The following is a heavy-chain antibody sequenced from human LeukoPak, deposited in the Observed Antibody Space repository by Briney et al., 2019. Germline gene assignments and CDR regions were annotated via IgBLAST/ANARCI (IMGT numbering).Heavy chain of an antibody. D-gene: IGHD2-2*01. CDR1: GGSISSYY. Sequence: PSETLSLTCTVSGGSISSYYWSWIRQPPGKGLEWIGYIYYSGSTNYNPSLKSRVTISVDTSKNQFSLKLTSVIAADTAVYYCARGYCSSTSCPDFDYWGQGTLVTVSS. V-gene: IGHV4-59*12. J-gene: IGHJ4*02. CDR3: ARGYCSSTSCPDFDY. CDR2: IYYSGST.